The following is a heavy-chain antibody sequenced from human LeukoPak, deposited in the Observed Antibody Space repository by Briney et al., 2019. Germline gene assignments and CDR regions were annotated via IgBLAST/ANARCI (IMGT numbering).Heavy chain of an antibody. Sequence: SETLSLTCAVYGGSFSGYYWSWIRQPPGKGLEWIGEINHSGSTNYNPSLKSRVTISVDTSKNQFSLKLSSVTAADTAVYYCARAAPLGYCSSTSCYAPPGYFQHWGQGTLVTVSS. CDR1: GGSFSGYY. J-gene: IGHJ1*01. D-gene: IGHD2-2*01. CDR2: INHSGST. V-gene: IGHV4-34*01. CDR3: ARAAPLGYCSSTSCYAPPGYFQH.